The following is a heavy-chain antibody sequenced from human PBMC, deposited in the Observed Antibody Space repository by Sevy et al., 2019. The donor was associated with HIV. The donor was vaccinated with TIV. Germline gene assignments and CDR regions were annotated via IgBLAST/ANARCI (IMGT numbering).Heavy chain of an antibody. Sequence: GGSLRLSCAASGFTFSPYWMTWVRQAPGKGLEWVANIRPDGSDKYYVDSVKGRFTISRDNARNSLYLQMNSLRADDSAMYYCARGVGLDCWGQGALVTVSS. CDR2: IRPDGSDK. V-gene: IGHV3-7*01. J-gene: IGHJ4*02. CDR3: ARGVGLDC. D-gene: IGHD1-26*01. CDR1: GFTFSPYW.